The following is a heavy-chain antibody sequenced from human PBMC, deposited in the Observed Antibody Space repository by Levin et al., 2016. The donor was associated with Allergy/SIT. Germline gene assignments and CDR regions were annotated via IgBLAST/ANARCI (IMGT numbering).Heavy chain of an antibody. D-gene: IGHD5-24*01. CDR2: IIPIFGTA. Sequence: SVKVSCKASGGTFSSYAISWVRQAPGQGLEWMGGIIPIFGTANYAQKFQGRVTITADESTSTAYMELSSLRSEDTAVYYCARDRRDGYNSWYFDLWGRGTLVTVSS. CDR3: ARDRRDGYNSWYFDL. CDR1: GGTFSSYA. V-gene: IGHV1-69*13. J-gene: IGHJ2*01.